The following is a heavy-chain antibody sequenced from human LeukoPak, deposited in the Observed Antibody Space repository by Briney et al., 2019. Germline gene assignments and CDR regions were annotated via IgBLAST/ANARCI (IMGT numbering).Heavy chain of an antibody. V-gene: IGHV3-21*01. CDR2: ISSSSSYI. Sequence: GGSLRLSCAASGFTFSSYSMNWVRQAPGKGLEWVSSISSSSSYIYYADSVKGRFTISRDNAKNSLYLQMNSLRAEDTAVYYCAREPYYDILTGTPPHDAFDIRGQGTMVTVSS. CDR1: GFTFSSYS. CDR3: AREPYYDILTGTPPHDAFDI. J-gene: IGHJ3*02. D-gene: IGHD3-9*01.